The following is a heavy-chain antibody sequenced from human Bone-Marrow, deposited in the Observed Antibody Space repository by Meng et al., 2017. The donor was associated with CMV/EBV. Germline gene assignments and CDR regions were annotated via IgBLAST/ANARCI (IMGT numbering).Heavy chain of an antibody. CDR1: GYTFTSYY. CDR3: ARRTIFGVVTSNYYYYGMAV. J-gene: IGHJ6*02. CDR2: INPSGGST. Sequence: ASVKVSCKASGYTFTSYYMHWVRQAPGQGLEWMGIINPSGGSTSYAQKFQGRVTMTRDTSTSTVYMELSSLRSEDTAVYYCARRTIFGVVTSNYYYYGMAVWGQGNTVPVSS. V-gene: IGHV1-46*01. D-gene: IGHD3-3*01.